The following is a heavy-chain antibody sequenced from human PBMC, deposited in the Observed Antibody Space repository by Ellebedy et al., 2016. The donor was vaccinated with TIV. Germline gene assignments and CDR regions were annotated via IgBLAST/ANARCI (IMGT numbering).Heavy chain of an antibody. J-gene: IGHJ4*02. CDR3: ANDGGGSLDD. CDR2: INTDGSRT. V-gene: IGHV3-74*01. D-gene: IGHD1-26*01. Sequence: GESLKISXAASGFTFSSFWIHWVRQAPGKGLVWVSSINTDGSRTNYADSVKGRFTISRDNAKNTVSLQMNSLRAEDTAVYYCANDGGGSLDDWGQGTLVTVSS. CDR1: GFTFSSFW.